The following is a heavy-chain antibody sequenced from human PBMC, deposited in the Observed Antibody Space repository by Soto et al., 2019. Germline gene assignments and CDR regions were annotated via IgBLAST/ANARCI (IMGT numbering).Heavy chain of an antibody. Sequence: QVQLVESGGGVVQPGRSLRLSCAASGFTFSSYAMHWVRQAPGKGLEWVAVISYDGSNKYYADSVKGRFTISRDNSKNTLYLQMNSLRAEDTAVYYCARANGLEWEPLDYWGQGTLVTVSS. CDR1: GFTFSSYA. CDR2: ISYDGSNK. CDR3: ARANGLEWEPLDY. J-gene: IGHJ4*02. V-gene: IGHV3-30-3*01. D-gene: IGHD1-26*01.